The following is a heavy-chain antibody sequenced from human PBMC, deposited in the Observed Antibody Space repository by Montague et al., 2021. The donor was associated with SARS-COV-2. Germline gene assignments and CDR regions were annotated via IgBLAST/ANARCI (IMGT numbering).Heavy chain of an antibody. D-gene: IGHD1-26*01. CDR1: GFTFDDYA. CDR2: ISFNSGSI. J-gene: IGHJ4*02. CDR3: AKDVGYSGIYRAVYFDH. V-gene: IGHV3-9*01. Sequence: SLRLSCAASGFTFDDYAMHWVRQAPRKGLEWVSRISFNSGSIDYADSVKGRFTISRDNAKSSLYLQMNGLTTEDTALYYCAKDVGYSGIYRAVYFDHWGRGTRVTVSS.